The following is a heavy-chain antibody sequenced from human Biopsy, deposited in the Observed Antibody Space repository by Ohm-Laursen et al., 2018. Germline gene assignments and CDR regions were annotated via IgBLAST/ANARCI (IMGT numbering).Heavy chain of an antibody. CDR2: VDWDDYQ. CDR3: ARTPILIVSAGLVYRHRRHLQGMDV. J-gene: IGHJ6*02. D-gene: IGHD6-13*01. Sequence: TQTPTLTCSFSGFSLSARGMCVSWIRQAPGKALEWLARVDWDDYQDYSASLQTKLSISKDTSNDQVVLTVNNVDPADTATYYCARTPILIVSAGLVYRHRRHLQGMDVWGQGIAVTVS. V-gene: IGHV2-70*11. CDR1: GFSLSARGMC.